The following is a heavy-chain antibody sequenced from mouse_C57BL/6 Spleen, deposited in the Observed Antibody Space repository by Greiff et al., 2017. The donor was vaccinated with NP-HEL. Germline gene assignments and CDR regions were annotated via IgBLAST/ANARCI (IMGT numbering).Heavy chain of an antibody. CDR3: ARSDYDYFDY. CDR1: GYTFTSYW. J-gene: IGHJ2*01. CDR2: IHPNSGST. D-gene: IGHD2-4*01. V-gene: IGHV1-64*01. Sequence: QVQLQQPGAELVKPGASVKLSCKASGYTFTSYWMHWVKQRPGQGLEWIGMIHPNSGSTNYNEKFKSKATLTVDKSSITAYMQLSSLTSEDSAVYYCARSDYDYFDYWGQGTTLTVSS.